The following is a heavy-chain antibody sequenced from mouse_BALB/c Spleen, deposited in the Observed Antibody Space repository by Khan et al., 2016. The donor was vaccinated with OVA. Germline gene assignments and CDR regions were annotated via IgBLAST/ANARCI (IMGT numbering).Heavy chain of an antibody. CDR3: ARLAYYYNSEGFAY. D-gene: IGHD1-1*02. J-gene: IGHJ3*01. CDR2: IRSGGHYT. V-gene: IGHV5-6*01. CDR1: GFTFSTYG. Sequence: EVQLVESGGDLVKTGGSLKLSCAASGFTFSTYGMSWVRQTPDKRLEWVATIRSGGHYTYYIDSVKGRFTISRDNAKNILYLQMNSLRSEDTARYYCARLAYYYNSEGFAYWGQGTLVTVSA.